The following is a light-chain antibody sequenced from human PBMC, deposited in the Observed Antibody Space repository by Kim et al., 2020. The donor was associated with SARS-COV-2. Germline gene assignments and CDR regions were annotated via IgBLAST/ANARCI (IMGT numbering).Light chain of an antibody. CDR3: QQRRDWPPFT. CDR1: QNVNNC. CDR2: DTS. Sequence: PPGEKSIHSSRASQNVNNCLAWYQQKPGQAPRLLIYDTSKRATGIPARFSGSGSGANFSLTITNLEPEDFAIYYCQQRRDWPPFTFGGGTKVDIK. J-gene: IGKJ4*01. V-gene: IGKV3-11*01.